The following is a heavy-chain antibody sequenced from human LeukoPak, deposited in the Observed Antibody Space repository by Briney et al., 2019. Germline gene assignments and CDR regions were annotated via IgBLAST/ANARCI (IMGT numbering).Heavy chain of an antibody. CDR1: GGTFSSYA. CDR2: IIPIFGTA. Sequence: GASVKVSCKASGGTFSSYAISWVRQAPGQGLEWMGGIIPIFGTANYAQKFQGRVTITTDEPTSTAYMEQSSLRSEDTAVYYCARDLVGRRYYGSGSYGGYYYYYMDVWGKGTTVTVSS. V-gene: IGHV1-69*05. J-gene: IGHJ6*03. CDR3: ARDLVGRRYYGSGSYGGYYYYYMDV. D-gene: IGHD3-10*01.